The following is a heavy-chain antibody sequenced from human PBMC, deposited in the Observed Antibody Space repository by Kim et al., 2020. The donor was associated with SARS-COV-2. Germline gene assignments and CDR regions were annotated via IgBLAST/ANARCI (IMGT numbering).Heavy chain of an antibody. CDR3: ARVDSGYDPLGVYYVDY. Sequence: FQGRVTITADESTSTAYMELSSLRSDDTAVYYCARVDSGYDPLGVYYVDYWGQGTLVTVSS. J-gene: IGHJ4*02. D-gene: IGHD5-12*01. V-gene: IGHV1-69*01.